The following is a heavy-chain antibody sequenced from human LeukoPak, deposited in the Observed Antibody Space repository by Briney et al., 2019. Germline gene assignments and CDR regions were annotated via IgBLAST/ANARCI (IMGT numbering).Heavy chain of an antibody. D-gene: IGHD6-19*01. CDR1: GFTVSSNY. CDR2: IYSGGST. CDR3: AKDISGSGCPTYFDY. J-gene: IGHJ4*02. V-gene: IGHV3-53*05. Sequence: GGSLRLSCAASGFTVSSNYMSWVRQAPGKGLEWVSVIYSGGSTYYADSVKGRFTISRDNSKNSLYLQMNSLRTEDTALYYCAKDISGSGCPTYFDYWGQGTLVTVSS.